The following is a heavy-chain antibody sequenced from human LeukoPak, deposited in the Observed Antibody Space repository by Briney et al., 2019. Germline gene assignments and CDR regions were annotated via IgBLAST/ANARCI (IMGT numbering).Heavy chain of an antibody. CDR2: INTNTGNP. V-gene: IGHV7-4-1*02. CDR1: GYTFTSYA. Sequence: ASVKVSCKASGYTFTSYAMNWVRQAPGQGLEWMGWINTNTGNPTYAQGFTGRFVFSLDTSVSTAYLQISSLKAEDTAVYYCARGTEYYDSCALHYYYYMDVWDKGTTVTVSS. CDR3: ARGTEYYDSCALHYYYYMDV. J-gene: IGHJ6*03. D-gene: IGHD3-22*01.